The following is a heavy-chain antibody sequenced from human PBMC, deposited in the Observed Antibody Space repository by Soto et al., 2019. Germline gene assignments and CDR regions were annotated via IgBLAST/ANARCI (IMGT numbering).Heavy chain of an antibody. CDR1: GYTFTSYY. CDR2: INPSSGST. V-gene: IGHV1-46*03. D-gene: IGHD1-1*01. Sequence: QVQLVQSGAEVKKPGASVKVSCKASGYTFTSYYMHWVRQAPGQGLEWMGIINPSSGSTSYAQKFQGRVTMTRDTSTSTVYMELISLRSEDTAVYYCARDSFVGGTGIFDYWGQGTLVTVFS. CDR3: ARDSFVGGTGIFDY. J-gene: IGHJ4*02.